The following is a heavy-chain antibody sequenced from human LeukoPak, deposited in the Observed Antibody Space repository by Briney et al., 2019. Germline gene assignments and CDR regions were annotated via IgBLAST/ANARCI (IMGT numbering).Heavy chain of an antibody. Sequence: GASVKVSCKASGYTFTGYYMHWVRQAPGQGLEWMGWINPNSGGTNYAQKFQGRVTMTRDTSISTAYMELSRLRSDDTAVYYCARSGRRCSGSSCYYWENYWGQGTLVTVSS. V-gene: IGHV1-2*02. CDR3: ARSGRRCSGSSCYYWENY. CDR1: GYTFTGYY. D-gene: IGHD2-15*01. J-gene: IGHJ4*02. CDR2: INPNSGGT.